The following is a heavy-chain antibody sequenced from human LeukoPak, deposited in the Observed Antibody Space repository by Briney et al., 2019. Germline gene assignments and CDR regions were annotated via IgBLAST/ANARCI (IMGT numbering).Heavy chain of an antibody. CDR1: GGSISSSSYY. CDR2: IYYRGST. J-gene: IGHJ4*02. V-gene: IGHV4-39*01. Sequence: SETLSLTCTVSGGSISSSSYYWGWIRQPPGKGLEWIGSIYYRGSTYYNPSLKSRVTISVDTSKNQFSLKLSSVTAADTAVYYCARPPNWGQGTLVTVSS. CDR3: ARPPN.